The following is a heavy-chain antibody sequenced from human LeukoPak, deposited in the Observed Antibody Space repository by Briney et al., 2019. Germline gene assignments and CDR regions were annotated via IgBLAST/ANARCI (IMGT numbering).Heavy chain of an antibody. D-gene: IGHD6-6*01. CDR2: ISGSGGST. J-gene: IGHJ4*02. V-gene: IGHV3-23*01. CDR3: AKDPKARPGDY. CDR1: GFTFSSYA. Sequence: GGSLRLSCAASGFTFSSYAVSWVRQAPGKGLEWVSAISGSGGSTYYADSVKGRFTTSRDNSKNTLYLQMNSLRAKDTAVYYCAKDPKARPGDYWGQGTLVTVSS.